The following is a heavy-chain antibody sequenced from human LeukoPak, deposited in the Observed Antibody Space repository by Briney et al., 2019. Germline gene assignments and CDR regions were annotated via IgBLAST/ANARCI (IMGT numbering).Heavy chain of an antibody. V-gene: IGHV3-NL1*01. CDR2: VSGSGGST. D-gene: IGHD6-25*01. CDR1: GFTFSSYG. J-gene: IGHJ6*02. CDR3: ARDQAEIAAADTNQYYYGMDV. Sequence: GGSLRLSCAASGFTFSSYGMHWARQAPGKGLEWVSAVSGSGGSTYYADSVKGLFTISRDNSKNTLYLQMHSLRAEDTAVYYCARDQAEIAAADTNQYYYGMDVWGQGTTVTVSS.